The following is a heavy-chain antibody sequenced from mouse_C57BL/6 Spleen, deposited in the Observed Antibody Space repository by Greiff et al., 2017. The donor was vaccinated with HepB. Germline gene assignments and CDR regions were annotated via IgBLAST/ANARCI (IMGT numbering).Heavy chain of an antibody. V-gene: IGHV1-59*01. CDR2: IDPSDSYT. CDR1: GYTFTSYW. CDR3: ARGRYYGNYGAMDY. Sequence: QVQLKQPGAELVRPGTSVKLSCKASGYTFTSYWMHWVKQRPGQGLEWIGVIDPSDSYTNYNQKFKGKATLTVDTSSSTAYMQLSSLTSEDSAVYYCARGRYYGNYGAMDYWGQGTSVTVSS. J-gene: IGHJ4*01. D-gene: IGHD2-1*01.